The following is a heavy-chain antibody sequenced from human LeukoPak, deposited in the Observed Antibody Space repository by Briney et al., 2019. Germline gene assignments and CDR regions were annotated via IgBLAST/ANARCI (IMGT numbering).Heavy chain of an antibody. J-gene: IGHJ5*02. CDR2: IYTSGST. D-gene: IGHD2-2*01. CDR1: GGSISSYY. Sequence: SETLSLTCTVSGGSISSYYWSWIRQPAGKGLEWIGRIYTSGSTNYNPSLKSRVTMSVDTSKNQFSLKLSSVTAADTAVYYCARDLGGYCSSTSCYGWRDSVFDPWGQGILVTVSS. CDR3: ARDLGGYCSSTSCYGWRDSVFDP. V-gene: IGHV4-4*07.